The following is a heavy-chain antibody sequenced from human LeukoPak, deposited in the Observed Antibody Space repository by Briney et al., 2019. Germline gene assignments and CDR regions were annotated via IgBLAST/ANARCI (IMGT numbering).Heavy chain of an antibody. J-gene: IGHJ4*02. Sequence: KSSETLSLTCTVSGGSISSGGYYWSWIRQHPGKGLEWIGYIYYSGSTYYNPSLKSRVTISVDTSKNQFSLKLSSVTAADTAVYYCARVGISSGQYPTDYWGQGTLVTVSS. CDR3: ARVGISSGQYPTDY. D-gene: IGHD6-19*01. CDR1: GGSISSGGYY. CDR2: IYYSGST. V-gene: IGHV4-31*03.